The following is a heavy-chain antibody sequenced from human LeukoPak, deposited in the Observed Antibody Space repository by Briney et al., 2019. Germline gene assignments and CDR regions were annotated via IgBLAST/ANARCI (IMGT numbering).Heavy chain of an antibody. CDR2: IIPIFGTA. CDR1: GGTFSSYA. J-gene: IGHJ4*02. CDR3: ARGGLSVVVVAATPPGYFDY. V-gene: IGHV1-69*06. D-gene: IGHD2-15*01. Sequence: ASVKVSCKASGGTFSSYAISWVRQAPGQGLEWMGGIIPIFGTASYAQKFQGRVTITADKSTSTAYMELSSLRSEDTAVYYCARGGLSVVVVAATPPGYFDYWGQGTLVTVSS.